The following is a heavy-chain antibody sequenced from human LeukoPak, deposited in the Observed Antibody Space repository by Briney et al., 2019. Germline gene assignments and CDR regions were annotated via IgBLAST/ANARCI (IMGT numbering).Heavy chain of an antibody. CDR1: GGSFSDYS. J-gene: IGHJ4*02. V-gene: IGHV4-34*01. CDR3: ARRSPYSTGWSSYFDY. CDR2: ITHSGHT. D-gene: IGHD6-19*01. Sequence: PSETLSLTCAVYGGSFSDYSWSWIRQPPGKGLEWIGQITHSGHTNYNPSLKSRVTISIDTSKNQFSLRLNSVTAADTAVYYCARRSPYSTGWSSYFDYWGQGALVTVSS.